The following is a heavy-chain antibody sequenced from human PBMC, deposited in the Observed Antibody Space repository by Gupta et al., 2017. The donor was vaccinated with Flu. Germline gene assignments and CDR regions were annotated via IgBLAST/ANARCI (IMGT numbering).Heavy chain of an antibody. CDR2: IKSETDGGST. CDR1: GFTFIDAY. J-gene: IGHJ3*01. Sequence: EVQLVESGGGLVKPGGSLSLSCAASGFTFIDAYMNWVRQAPGKGLEWVGRIKSETDGGSTHYAAPVKGRFTISRDDSKSTLYLQMNSLKTEDTAVYYCTTDLSGGYAFDLWGLGTLVTVSP. V-gene: IGHV3-15*01. D-gene: IGHD2-15*01. CDR3: TTDLSGGYAFDL.